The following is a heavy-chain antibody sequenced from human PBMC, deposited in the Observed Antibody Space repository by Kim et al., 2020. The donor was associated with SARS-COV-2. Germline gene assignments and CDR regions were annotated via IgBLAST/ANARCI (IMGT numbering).Heavy chain of an antibody. CDR1: GDSISSYF. CDR2: IYYSGST. V-gene: IGHV4-59*08. D-gene: IGHD2-15*01. Sequence: SETLSLTCTVSGDSISSYFWSWIRQPPGKGLEWIGYIYYSGSTNYNPSLKSRITISVDTSKNQFSLKLSSVAAADTAVYYCARLKGGNFDYWGQGTLVT. J-gene: IGHJ4*02. CDR3: ARLKGGNFDY.